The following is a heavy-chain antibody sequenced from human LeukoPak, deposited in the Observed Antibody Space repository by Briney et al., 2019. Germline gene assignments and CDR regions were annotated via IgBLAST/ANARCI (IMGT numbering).Heavy chain of an antibody. Sequence: GGSLRLSCAASGFTFSSYGMSWVRQAPGKGLEWVSAISGTGGSTYYADSVKGRFTISRDNAKNSLYLQMNSLRAEDTAVYYCAELGITMIGGVWGKGTTVTISS. J-gene: IGHJ6*04. CDR3: AELGITMIGGV. V-gene: IGHV3-23*01. D-gene: IGHD3-10*02. CDR1: GFTFSSYG. CDR2: ISGTGGST.